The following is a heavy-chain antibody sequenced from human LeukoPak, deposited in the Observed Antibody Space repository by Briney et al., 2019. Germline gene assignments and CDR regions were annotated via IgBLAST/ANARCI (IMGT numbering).Heavy chain of an antibody. Sequence: TSETLSLTCAVYGGSFSGYYWSWIRQPPGKGLEWIGEINHSGSTNYNPSLKSRVTISVDTSKNQFSLKLSSVTAGDTAVYYCARDLYYYYMDVWGKGTTVTISS. J-gene: IGHJ6*03. CDR2: INHSGST. CDR3: ARDLYYYYMDV. V-gene: IGHV4-34*01. CDR1: GGSFSGYY.